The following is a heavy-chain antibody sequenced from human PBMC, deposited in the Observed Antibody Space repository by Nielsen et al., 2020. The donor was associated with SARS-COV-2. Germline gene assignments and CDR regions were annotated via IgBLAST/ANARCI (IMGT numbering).Heavy chain of an antibody. D-gene: IGHD6-6*01. CDR1: GFTFSSYE. J-gene: IGHJ3*02. Sequence: GRSLSLSWAASGFTFSSYEMNWVRQAPGKGLEWVSYISSSGSTIYYADSVKGRFTISRDNAKNSLYLQMNSLRAEDTAVYYCARVYFGSSSTFDIWGQGTMVTVSS. CDR2: ISSSGSTI. V-gene: IGHV3-48*03. CDR3: ARVYFGSSSTFDI.